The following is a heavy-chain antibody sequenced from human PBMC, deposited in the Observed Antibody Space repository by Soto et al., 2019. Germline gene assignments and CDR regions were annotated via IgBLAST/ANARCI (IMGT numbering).Heavy chain of an antibody. CDR1: GFTFSSYA. V-gene: IGHV3-23*01. CDR3: ARVGYYYDSSGYSLSVFDY. Sequence: PGGSLRLSCAASGFTFSSYAMSWVRQAPGKGLEWVSAISGSGGSTYYADSVKGRFTISRDNSKNTLYLQMNSLRAEDTAVYYCARVGYYYDSSGYSLSVFDYWGQGTLVTVSS. J-gene: IGHJ4*02. CDR2: ISGSGGST. D-gene: IGHD3-22*01.